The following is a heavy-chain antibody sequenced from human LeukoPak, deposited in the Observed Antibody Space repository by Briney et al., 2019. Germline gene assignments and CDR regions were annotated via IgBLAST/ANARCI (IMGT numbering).Heavy chain of an antibody. CDR2: INHSGST. CDR3: ARVGVTTPYY. V-gene: IGHV4-34*01. D-gene: IGHD4-17*01. CDR1: GGSFSGYY. Sequence: SETLSLTCTVSGGSFSGYYWSWIRQPPGKGLEWIGEINHSGSTNYNPSLKSRVTISVDTSKNQFSLKLSSVTAADTAVYYCARVGVTTPYYWGQGTLVTVSS. J-gene: IGHJ4*02.